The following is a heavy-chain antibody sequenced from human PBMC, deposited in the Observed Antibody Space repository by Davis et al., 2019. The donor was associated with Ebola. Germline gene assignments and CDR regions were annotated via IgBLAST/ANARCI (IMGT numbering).Heavy chain of an antibody. J-gene: IGHJ4*02. CDR3: ARGLQWLVLYFDY. V-gene: IGHV4-34*01. CDR1: GGSFSGYY. Sequence: PSETLSLTCAVYGGSFSGYYWSWIRQSPGKGLEWIGEINHSGSTNYNPSLKSRVTISVDTSKNQFSLKLSSVTAADTAVYYCARGLQWLVLYFDYWGQGTLVTVSS. CDR2: INHSGST. D-gene: IGHD6-19*01.